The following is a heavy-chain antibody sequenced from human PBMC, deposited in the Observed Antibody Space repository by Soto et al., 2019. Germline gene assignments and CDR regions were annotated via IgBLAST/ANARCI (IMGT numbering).Heavy chain of an antibody. CDR3: VNSALYYYGSGSYYNVRYFDY. D-gene: IGHD3-10*01. J-gene: IGHJ4*02. CDR2: ISNSGGST. Sequence: EVQLVESGGGLVQPGGSLRLSCSASGFTFSSYAMHWVRQAPGKGLEYVSAISNSGGSTYYADSVKGRFTISRDNSKNTLSLQMSSLSAEDTAVYYCVNSALYYYGSGSYYNVRYFDYWGQVTLVTVSS. CDR1: GFTFSSYA. V-gene: IGHV3-64D*06.